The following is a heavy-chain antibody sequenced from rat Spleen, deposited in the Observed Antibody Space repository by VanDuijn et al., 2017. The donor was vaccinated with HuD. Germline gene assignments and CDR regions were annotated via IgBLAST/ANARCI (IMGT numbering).Heavy chain of an antibody. J-gene: IGHJ1*01. CDR2: ISYDGGST. Sequence: EVQLVESGGGLVQPGRSMKLSCAASGFTFSDYGMAWVLQAPTKGLEWVASISYDGGSTYYRDSVKGRFTVSRDNAKSTLYLQMDSLRSEDTATYYCARRTYPYWYFDFWGPGTMVTVSS. CDR1: GFTFSDYG. CDR3: ARRTYPYWYFDF. D-gene: IGHD1-9*01. V-gene: IGHV5-25*01.